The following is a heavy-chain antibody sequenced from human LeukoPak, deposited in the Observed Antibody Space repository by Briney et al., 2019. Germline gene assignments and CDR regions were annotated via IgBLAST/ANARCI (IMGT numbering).Heavy chain of an antibody. CDR2: INHSGST. J-gene: IGHJ4*02. D-gene: IGHD3-10*01. CDR3: ARKDDGLLWFGESFSDY. CDR1: GGSFSGYY. V-gene: IGHV4-34*01. Sequence: SETLSLTCAVYGGSFSGYYWSWIRQPPGKGLEWIGEINHSGSTNYNPSLKSRVTISVDTSKNQFSLKLSSVTAADTAVYYCARKDDGLLWFGESFSDYWGQGTLVTVSS.